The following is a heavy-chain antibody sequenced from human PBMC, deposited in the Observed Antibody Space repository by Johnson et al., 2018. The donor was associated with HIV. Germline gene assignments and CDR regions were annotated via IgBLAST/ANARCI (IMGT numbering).Heavy chain of an antibody. CDR3: SKGQVVVAATSAFDI. Sequence: QVQLVESGGGLVKPGGSLRLSCAASGFTFINAWMSWVRQAPGKGLEWVSYISSSGSTIYYAASVKGRFTISRDNAKTSLHLQMHSLRAEDTAVYDCSKGQVVVAATSAFDIWGQGTMVTVSS. D-gene: IGHD2-15*01. CDR2: ISSSGSTI. CDR1: GFTFINAW. J-gene: IGHJ3*02. V-gene: IGHV3-11*04.